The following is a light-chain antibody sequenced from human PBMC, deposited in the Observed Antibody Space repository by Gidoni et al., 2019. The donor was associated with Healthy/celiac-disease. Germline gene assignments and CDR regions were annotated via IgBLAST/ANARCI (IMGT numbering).Light chain of an antibody. Sequence: EIVMTQSPATLPVSPGERATLSCRASQSVSSNLAWYQQKPGQAPRLLIYGASTRATGIPARFSGSGSGTEFTLTISSLQSEDFAVYYCQQYNNWPPPWTFXQXTKVEIK. CDR3: QQYNNWPPPWT. J-gene: IGKJ1*01. V-gene: IGKV3-15*01. CDR2: GAS. CDR1: QSVSSN.